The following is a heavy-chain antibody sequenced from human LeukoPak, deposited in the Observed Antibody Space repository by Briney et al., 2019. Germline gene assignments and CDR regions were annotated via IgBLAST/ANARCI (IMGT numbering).Heavy chain of an antibody. CDR1: GGSISSYY. J-gene: IGHJ5*02. D-gene: IGHD3-10*01. V-gene: IGHV4-59*06. CDR3: ARRSGGFDP. CDR2: IYSTGSA. Sequence: SETLSLTCTVSGGSISSYYWSWIRQHPGMGLEWIGYIYSTGSAYYNPSLKSRVTISIDKSTNQFSLNLRSVTAADAAVYFCARRSGGFDPWGQGTLVTVSS.